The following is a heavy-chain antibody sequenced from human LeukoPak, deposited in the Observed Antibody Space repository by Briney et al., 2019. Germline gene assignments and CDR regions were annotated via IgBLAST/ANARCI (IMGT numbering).Heavy chain of an antibody. Sequence: SETLSLTFTVSGGSISSSSYYWGWIRQPPGKGLEWIGSIYYSGSTYYNPSLKSRVTISVDTSKNQFSLKLSSVTAADTAVYYCARDHLNTYCGGDCYSHWFDPWGQGTLVTVSS. D-gene: IGHD2-21*02. CDR2: IYYSGST. CDR3: ARDHLNTYCGGDCYSHWFDP. J-gene: IGHJ5*02. CDR1: GGSISSSSYY. V-gene: IGHV4-39*07.